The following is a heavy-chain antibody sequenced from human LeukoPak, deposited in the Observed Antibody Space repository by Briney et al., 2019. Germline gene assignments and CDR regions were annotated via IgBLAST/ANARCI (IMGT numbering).Heavy chain of an antibody. Sequence: RSSETLSLTCAVYGGSFSGYYWSWIRQPPGKGLEWIGEINHSGSTNYNPSLKSRVTISVDTSKNQFSLKLSSVTAADTAVYYCARLTGDGNYYYMDVWGKGTTVTISS. D-gene: IGHD7-27*01. V-gene: IGHV4-34*01. CDR1: GGSFSGYY. CDR2: INHSGST. J-gene: IGHJ6*03. CDR3: ARLTGDGNYYYMDV.